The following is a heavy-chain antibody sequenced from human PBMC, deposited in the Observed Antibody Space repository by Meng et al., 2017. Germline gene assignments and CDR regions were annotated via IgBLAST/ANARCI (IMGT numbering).Heavy chain of an antibody. CDR2: ISYDGSKK. CDR1: GFTFSSYA. J-gene: IGHJ4*02. Sequence: QVQLWGSVCVVVKHGRALRLRCAASGFTFSSYAMHWVRQAPGYELGWVEVISYDGSKKYYADSVKGRFTNSRDNSKNTLYLEMNSWAADDTAVYYCAHFDYWGQGTLVTVSS. CDR3: AHFDY. V-gene: IGHV3-30*01.